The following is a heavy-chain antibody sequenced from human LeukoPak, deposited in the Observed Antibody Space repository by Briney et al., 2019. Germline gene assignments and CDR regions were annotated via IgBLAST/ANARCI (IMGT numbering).Heavy chain of an antibody. CDR3: ARVIAARERAWFGELRLYYYYYMDV. D-gene: IGHD3-10*01. J-gene: IGHJ6*03. Sequence: GGSLRLSCAASGFTVSSNYMSWVRQAPGKGLECVSVIYSGGSTYYADSVKGRFTISRDNSKNTLYLQMNSLRAEDTAVYYCARVIAARERAWFGELRLYYYYYMDVWGKGTTVTISS. CDR1: GFTVSSNY. CDR2: IYSGGST. V-gene: IGHV3-66*01.